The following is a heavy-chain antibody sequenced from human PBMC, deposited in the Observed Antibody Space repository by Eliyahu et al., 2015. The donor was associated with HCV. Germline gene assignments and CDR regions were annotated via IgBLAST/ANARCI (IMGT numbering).Heavy chain of an antibody. V-gene: IGHV1-69*04. CDR3: ARPAGAATYYYYGMDA. D-gene: IGHD2-15*01. CDR2: IIPILGIA. CDR1: GGTFSSYA. Sequence: QVQLVQSGAEVKKPGSSVKVSCXASGGTFSSYAISWVRQAPGQGLEWMGRIIPILGIANYAQKFQGRVTITADKSTSTAYMELSSLRSEDTAVYYCARPAGAATYYYYGMDAWGQGTTVTVSS. J-gene: IGHJ6*02.